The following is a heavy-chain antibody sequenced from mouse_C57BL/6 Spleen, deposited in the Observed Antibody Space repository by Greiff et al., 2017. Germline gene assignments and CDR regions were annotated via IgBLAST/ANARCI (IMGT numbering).Heavy chain of an antibody. Sequence: EVQLQQPGPVLVKPGASVKMSCKASGYTFTDYYMNWVKQSHGKSLEWIGVINPYNGGTSYNQKFKGKATLTVDKSSSTAYMELNSLTSEDSAVYYCARGYLYAMDYWGQGTSVTVSS. CDR1: GYTFTDYY. D-gene: IGHD2-2*01. CDR2: INPYNGGT. V-gene: IGHV1-19*01. J-gene: IGHJ4*01. CDR3: ARGYLYAMDY.